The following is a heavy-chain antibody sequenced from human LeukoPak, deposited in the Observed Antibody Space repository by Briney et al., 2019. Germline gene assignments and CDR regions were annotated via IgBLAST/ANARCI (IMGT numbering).Heavy chain of an antibody. CDR1: GFTFSSYW. Sequence: GGSLRLSCAASGFTFSSYWMNWARQAPGKGLEWVANINQNGGEKYYVDSVKGRFTISRDNGKNSLYLQMNSLRAEDTAVYCCARYRHLGYWGQGTLVTVSS. CDR2: INQNGGEK. V-gene: IGHV3-7*01. J-gene: IGHJ4*02. CDR3: ARYRHLGY.